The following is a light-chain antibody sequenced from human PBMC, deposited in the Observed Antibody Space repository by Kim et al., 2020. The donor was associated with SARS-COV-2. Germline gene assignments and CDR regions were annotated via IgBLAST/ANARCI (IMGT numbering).Light chain of an antibody. Sequence: SQGRRAALPGRASQSVSSILAWYQQNPGQAPRRLIYGASTRATGIPARFSGSGSGTEFTLTISSLQSEDFAVNYCQRDNNGPRLTFGGGTKVEI. CDR3: QRDNNGPRLT. V-gene: IGKV3D-15*01. J-gene: IGKJ4*01. CDR1: QSVSSI. CDR2: GAS.